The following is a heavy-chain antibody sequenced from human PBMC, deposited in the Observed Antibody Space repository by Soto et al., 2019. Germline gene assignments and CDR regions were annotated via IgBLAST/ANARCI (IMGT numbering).Heavy chain of an antibody. CDR1: GYTFTGYY. V-gene: IGHV1-2*04. D-gene: IGHD5-12*01. Sequence: DSVKVSCKASGYTFTGYYMHWVRQAPGQGLEWMGWINPNSGGTNYAQKFQGWVTMTRDTSISTAYMELSRLRSDDTAVYYCARVSKKEYSGYALDYWGQGNLVTVSS. CDR3: ARVSKKEYSGYALDY. J-gene: IGHJ4*02. CDR2: INPNSGGT.